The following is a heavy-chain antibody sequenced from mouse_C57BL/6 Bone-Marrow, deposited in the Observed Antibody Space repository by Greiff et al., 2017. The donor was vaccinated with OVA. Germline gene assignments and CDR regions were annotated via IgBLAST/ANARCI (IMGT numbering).Heavy chain of an antibody. CDR3: EMIYYDYGGFAY. CDR2: IYPGSGNT. Sequence: VQLQQSGAELVRPGASVKLSCKASGYTFTDYYINWVKQRPGQGLEWIAWIYPGSGNTYYTEKFKGKATLTAEKSSSTAYMQLSSLTSEDSAVYVCEMIYYDYGGFAYWGQGTLVTVSA. D-gene: IGHD2-4*01. CDR1: GYTFTDYY. V-gene: IGHV1-76*01. J-gene: IGHJ3*01.